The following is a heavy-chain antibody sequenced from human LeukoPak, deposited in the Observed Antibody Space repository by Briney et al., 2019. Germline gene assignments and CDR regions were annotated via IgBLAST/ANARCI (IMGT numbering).Heavy chain of an antibody. D-gene: IGHD3-22*01. Sequence: ASVKVSCKASGGTFSSYAISWVRQAPGQGLEWMGRIIPILGIANYAQKFQGRVTITADKSTSTAYMELSSLRSEDTAVYYCARGNYYDSSGYYYSSLLPDYWGQGTLVTVSS. CDR1: GGTFSSYA. CDR2: IIPILGIA. V-gene: IGHV1-69*04. CDR3: ARGNYYDSSGYYYSSLLPDY. J-gene: IGHJ4*02.